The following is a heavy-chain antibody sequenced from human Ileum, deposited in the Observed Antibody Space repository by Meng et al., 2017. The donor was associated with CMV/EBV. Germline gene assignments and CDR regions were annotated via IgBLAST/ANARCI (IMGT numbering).Heavy chain of an antibody. CDR3: ARDWSHYIDY. CDR2: ITPDGSTR. CDR1: GFTFSLYW. J-gene: IGHJ4*02. V-gene: IGHV3-74*01. Sequence: LSCAASGFTFSLYWMHWVRQAPGKGLVWVSRITPDGSTRDYADSVKGRFTVSRDNTKNTLYLQMRGLRVEDTAVYYCARDWSHYIDYWGQGNLVTVSS. D-gene: IGHD3-10*01.